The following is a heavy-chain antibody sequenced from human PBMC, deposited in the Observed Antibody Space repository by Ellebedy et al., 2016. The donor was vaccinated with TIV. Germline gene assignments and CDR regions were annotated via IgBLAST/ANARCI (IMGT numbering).Heavy chain of an antibody. J-gene: IGHJ6*02. V-gene: IGHV3-23*01. CDR2: ISGSGDRI. D-gene: IGHD2-15*01. Sequence: PGGSLRLSCAASGFTFSSYFMSWVRQAPGKGLEWVSAISGSGDRIYYADSVKGRFTVSRDNSQNTLFLQVHSLRAEDTAIYYCAKDNGGWYFFYYGMDVWGHGTTVTISS. CDR1: GFTFSSYF. CDR3: AKDNGGWYFFYYGMDV.